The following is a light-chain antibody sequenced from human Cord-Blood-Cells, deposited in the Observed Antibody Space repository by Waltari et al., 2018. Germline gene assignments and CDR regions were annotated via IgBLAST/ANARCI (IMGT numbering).Light chain of an antibody. CDR3: HRYNDWPLT. CDR2: GAS. J-gene: IGKJ1*01. Sequence: EIVMTQSPATLSVSPGERATLSCRAGQSVSSNLASYQQKPGQAPRLLIYGASTRAIVIPATFSGSDTGTVFTVTIISLQSEEFEVNNCHRYNDWPLTFVQGTEVEI. V-gene: IGKV3-15*01. CDR1: QSVSSN.